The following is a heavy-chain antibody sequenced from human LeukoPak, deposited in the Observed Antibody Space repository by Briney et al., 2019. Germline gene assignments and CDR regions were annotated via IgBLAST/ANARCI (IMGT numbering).Heavy chain of an antibody. CDR1: GFTFDSYA. CDR3: ARDDVAVNNAFDV. V-gene: IGHV3-33*08. D-gene: IGHD2-15*01. Sequence: GGSLRLSCAASGFTFDSYAMHWVRQAPGKGLEWMALIWYDGSNKYYADSVRGRFTISRDNSKNTLYLQMNSLRAEDTAVYYCARDDVAVNNAFDVWGQGTKVTVSS. J-gene: IGHJ3*01. CDR2: IWYDGSNK.